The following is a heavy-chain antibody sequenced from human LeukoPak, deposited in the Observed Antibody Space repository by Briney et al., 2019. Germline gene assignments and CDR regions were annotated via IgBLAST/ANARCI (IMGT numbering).Heavy chain of an antibody. Sequence: GGSLRLSCAASGFTFSSYAMSWDRQAPGKGLEWVSAISGSGDSTYYADSVKGRFTISRDNSKNTLYLQMNSLRAEDTAVYYCGVDIVVVPGAPNWFDPWGQGTLVTVSS. CDR1: GFTFSSYA. D-gene: IGHD2-2*01. V-gene: IGHV3-23*01. CDR2: ISGSGDST. CDR3: GVDIVVVPGAPNWFDP. J-gene: IGHJ5*02.